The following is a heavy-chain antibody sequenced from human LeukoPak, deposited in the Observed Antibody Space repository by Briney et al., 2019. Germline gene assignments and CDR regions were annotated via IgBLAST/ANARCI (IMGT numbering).Heavy chain of an antibody. CDR3: ARGPPNWGYDY. CDR1: GYTFTSYD. CDR2: MSPNSGDT. V-gene: IGHV1-8*01. Sequence: ASVKVSCKASGYTFTSYDFNWVRQATGQRPEWMGWMSPNSGDTGYAQKFQDRVTMTRNTSISTAYMELSGLRSDDTAVYYCARGPPNWGYDYWGPGTLVTVST. D-gene: IGHD7-27*01. J-gene: IGHJ4*02.